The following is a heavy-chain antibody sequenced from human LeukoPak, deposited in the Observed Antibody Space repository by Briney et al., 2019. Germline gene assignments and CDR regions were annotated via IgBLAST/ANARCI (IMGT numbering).Heavy chain of an antibody. CDR1: GLTFSSAW. V-gene: IGHV3-15*01. Sequence: GGSLRLSCVVSGLTFSSAWMSWVRQAPGQGLEWVGRIISKNDGGTTNYAAPVQGRFSISRDDSKNTLYLQMNSLKTEDTAVYYCQSVAGTRLDHWGQGTMVTLSS. CDR3: QSVAGTRLDH. J-gene: IGHJ4*02. CDR2: IISKNDGGTT. D-gene: IGHD6-19*01.